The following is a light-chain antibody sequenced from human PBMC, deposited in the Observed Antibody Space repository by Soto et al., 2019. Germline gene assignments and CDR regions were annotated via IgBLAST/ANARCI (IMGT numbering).Light chain of an antibody. CDR2: LNSDGSH. CDR3: QTWGTGMV. V-gene: IGLV4-69*01. CDR1: SGHSSYA. Sequence: QSVLTQSPSASASLGASVKLTCTLSSGHSSYAIAWHQQQPEKGPRYLMKLNSDGSHRKGDGIPDRFSGSSSGAERYLTISSLQSEDEADYYCQTWGTGMVFGGGTKLTV. J-gene: IGLJ3*02.